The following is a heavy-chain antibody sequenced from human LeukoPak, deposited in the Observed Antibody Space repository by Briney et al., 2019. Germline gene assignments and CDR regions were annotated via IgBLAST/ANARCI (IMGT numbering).Heavy chain of an antibody. CDR1: GYTFTGYY. D-gene: IGHD3-10*01. J-gene: IGHJ6*03. V-gene: IGHV1-2*02. CDR3: AREYGSGSSPLYYYYMDV. Sequence: GASVKVSCKASGYTFTGYYMYWVRQAPGQGLEWMGWINPNSGGTNYAQKFQGRVTMTRDTSISTAYMELSRLRSDDTAVYYCAREYGSGSSPLYYYYMDVWGKGTTVTISS. CDR2: INPNSGGT.